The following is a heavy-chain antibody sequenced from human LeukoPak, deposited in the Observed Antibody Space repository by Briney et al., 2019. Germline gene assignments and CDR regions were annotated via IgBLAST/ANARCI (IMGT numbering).Heavy chain of an antibody. CDR3: ARGSTIFGVAYFDY. D-gene: IGHD3-3*01. J-gene: IGHJ4*02. Sequence: SETLSLTCTVSGGSISSSSYYWGWIRQPPGKGLEWIGSIYYSGSTNYNPSLKSRVTISVDTSKNQFSLKLSSVTAADTAVYYCARGSTIFGVAYFDYWGQGTLVTVSS. CDR1: GGSISSSSYY. V-gene: IGHV4-39*07. CDR2: IYYSGST.